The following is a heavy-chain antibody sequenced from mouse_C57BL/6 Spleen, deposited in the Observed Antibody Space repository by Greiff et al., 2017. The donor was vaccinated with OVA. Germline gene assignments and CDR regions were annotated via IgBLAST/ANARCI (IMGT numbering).Heavy chain of an antibody. D-gene: IGHD1-3*01. CDR3: ARSGEYRGFAY. CDR2: INPNNGGT. CDR1: GYTFTDYY. V-gene: IGHV1-26*01. Sequence: VQLQQSGPELVKPGASVKIPCKASGYTFTDYYMNWVKQSHGKSLEWIGDINPNNGGTSYNQKFKGKATLTVDKSSSTAYMELRSLTSEDSAVYYCARSGEYRGFAYWGQGTLVTVSA. J-gene: IGHJ3*01.